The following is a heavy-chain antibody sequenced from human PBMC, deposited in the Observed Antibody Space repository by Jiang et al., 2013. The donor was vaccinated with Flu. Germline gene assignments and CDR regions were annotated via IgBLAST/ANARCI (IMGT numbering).Heavy chain of an antibody. CDR2: IYPGDSDT. D-gene: IGHD2-15*01. Sequence: GAEVKKPGESLKISCKGSGYSFTSYWIGWVRQMPGKGLEWMGIIYPGDSDTRYSPSFQGQVTISADKSISTAYLQWSSLKASDTAMYFCARGVVVRGLIEHNDYWGQGTLVTVSS. V-gene: IGHV5-51*01. CDR1: GYSFTSYW. J-gene: IGHJ4*02. CDR3: ARGVVVRGLIEHNDY.